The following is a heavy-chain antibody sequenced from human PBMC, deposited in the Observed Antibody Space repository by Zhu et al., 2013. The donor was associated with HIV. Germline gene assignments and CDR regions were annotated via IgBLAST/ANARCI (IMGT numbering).Heavy chain of an antibody. CDR2: IYYSGST. CDR1: GGSISSSSYY. J-gene: IGHJ3*02. CDR3: GMIVVVTHAFDI. Sequence: QVQLQESGPGLVKPSETLSLTCTVSGGSISSSSYYWGWIRQPPGKGLEWIGSIYYSGSTYYNPSLKSRVTISVDTSKNQFSLKLSSVTAADTAVYYCGMIVVVTHAFDIWGQGTMVTVSS. V-gene: IGHV4-39*07. D-gene: IGHD3-22*01.